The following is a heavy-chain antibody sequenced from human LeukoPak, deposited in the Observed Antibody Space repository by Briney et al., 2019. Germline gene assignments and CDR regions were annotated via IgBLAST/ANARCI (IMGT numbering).Heavy chain of an antibody. D-gene: IGHD6-13*01. CDR3: ARDSSSWTPGWFDP. V-gene: IGHV4-59*01. J-gene: IGHJ5*02. CDR1: GGSISSYY. Sequence: SETVSLTCTVSGGSISSYYWSWIRQPPGKGLEWIGYIYYSGSTNYNPSLKSRVTISVDTSKNQFSLKLSSVTAADTPVYYCARDSSSWTPGWFDPWGQGTLVTVSS. CDR2: IYYSGST.